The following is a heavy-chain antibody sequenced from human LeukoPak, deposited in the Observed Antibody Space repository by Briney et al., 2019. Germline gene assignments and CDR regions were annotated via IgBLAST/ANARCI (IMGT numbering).Heavy chain of an antibody. Sequence: ASVKVSCKASGYTFTGYYMHWVRQAPGQGLVWMGWINPNSGGTNYAHKFQGRVTMTRDTSISTAYMELSRLRSDDTAVYYCASTNVLLWSGYYTSYYFDYWGQGTLVTVSS. CDR2: INPNSGGT. V-gene: IGHV1-2*07. D-gene: IGHD3-3*01. CDR1: GYTFTGYY. J-gene: IGHJ4*02. CDR3: ASTNVLLWSGYYTSYYFDY.